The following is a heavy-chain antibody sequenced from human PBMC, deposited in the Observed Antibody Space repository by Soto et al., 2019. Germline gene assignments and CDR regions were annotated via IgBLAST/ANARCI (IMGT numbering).Heavy chain of an antibody. CDR1: GYTFTSYT. D-gene: IGHD4-17*01. V-gene: IGHV1-69*02. CDR2: IIPMFGIA. CDR3: ARGYGDSHDY. Sequence: GASVKVSCKASGYTFTSYTISCVRQAPGQGLEWMGRIIPMFGIANYAQKFQGRVTITADKSTSTAYMELSSLRSEDTAVYYCARGYGDSHDYWGQGTLVTVSS. J-gene: IGHJ4*02.